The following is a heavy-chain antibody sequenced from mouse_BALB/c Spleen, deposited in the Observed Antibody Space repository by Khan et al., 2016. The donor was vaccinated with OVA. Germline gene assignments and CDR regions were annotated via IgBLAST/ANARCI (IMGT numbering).Heavy chain of an antibody. J-gene: IGHJ3*01. D-gene: IGHD1-1*01. Sequence: EVELVESGGDVVKPGGSLKLSCAASGFTFSTYGMSWVRQTPDKRLEWVATVSTGGHYTYYSDTVKGRFTISRDNAKNTLYLQMSSLKSEDTAMFYCERLAYYYDSEGFAYWGQGTLVTVSA. CDR1: GFTFSTYG. V-gene: IGHV5-6*01. CDR3: ERLAYYYDSEGFAY. CDR2: VSTGGHYT.